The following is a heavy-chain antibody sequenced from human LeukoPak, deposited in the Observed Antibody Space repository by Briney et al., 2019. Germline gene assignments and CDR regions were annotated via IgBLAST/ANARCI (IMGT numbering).Heavy chain of an antibody. Sequence: PGGSLRLSCAASGFTLSSYSMSWVRQAPGKGLEWVSSISSSSSYIYYADSVKGRFTISRDNAKNSLYLQMNSLRAEDTAVYYCARDCYDISTGYSVLWYFDLWGRGTLATVSS. J-gene: IGHJ2*01. CDR1: GFTLSSYS. CDR2: ISSSSSYI. D-gene: IGHD3-9*01. CDR3: ARDCYDISTGYSVLWYFDL. V-gene: IGHV3-21*04.